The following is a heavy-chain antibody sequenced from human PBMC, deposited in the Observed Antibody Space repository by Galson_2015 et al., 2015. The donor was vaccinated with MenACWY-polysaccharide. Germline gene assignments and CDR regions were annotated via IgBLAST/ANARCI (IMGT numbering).Heavy chain of an antibody. V-gene: IGHV3-74*01. CDR3: VGPLGRGGTGGYSMDA. D-gene: IGHD3-3*01. Sequence: SLRLSCAASGLTFSNNWIHWVRQAPGKGLVWVSRINSDASSTAYADSVKGRFTISRDNAKNTLYLQMNSLRVEDTAVYYCVGPLGRGGTGGYSMDASGQGTTVAVS. J-gene: IGHJ6*02. CDR2: INSDASST. CDR1: GLTFSNNW.